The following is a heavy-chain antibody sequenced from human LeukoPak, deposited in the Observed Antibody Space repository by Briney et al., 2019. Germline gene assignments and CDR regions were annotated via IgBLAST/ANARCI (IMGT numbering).Heavy chain of an antibody. V-gene: IGHV3-74*01. D-gene: IGHD4-11*01. CDR1: GVSFSSYW. CDR3: ARSGTVTTSDFDS. Sequence: TGGSLRLSCAASGVSFSSYWMHWVRQAPGKGLVWVSCITTDGSDARYADSVKGRFTISRDNAKNTLYLQMHSLSAEDTAVYFCARSGTVTTSDFDSWGQGTLVTVSS. J-gene: IGHJ4*02. CDR2: ITTDGSDA.